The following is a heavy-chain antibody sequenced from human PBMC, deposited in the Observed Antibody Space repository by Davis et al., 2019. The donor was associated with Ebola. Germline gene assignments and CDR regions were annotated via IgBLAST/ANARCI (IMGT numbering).Heavy chain of an antibody. D-gene: IGHD1-26*01. CDR3: ARQQSGSYSL. V-gene: IGHV3-23*01. J-gene: IGHJ4*02. CDR2: ITGSGT. Sequence: GESLKISCAASGFYFRSYAMGWVRQAPGQGLEWVSAITGSGTYYTDSVKGRFTISRDDSKNTLYLQMNSLRAEDTAVYYCARQQSGSYSLWGQGTLLTVSS. CDR1: GFYFRSYA.